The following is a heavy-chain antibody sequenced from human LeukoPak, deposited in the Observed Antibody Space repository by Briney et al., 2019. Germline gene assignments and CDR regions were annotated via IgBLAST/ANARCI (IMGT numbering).Heavy chain of an antibody. Sequence: ASVKVSCKASGYTFTSYDINWVRQATGQGLEWMGWMNLNSGNTGYAQKFQGRVTMTRDTSTSTVYMELSSLRSEDTAVYYCARDKGQQLVLDDYWGQGTLVTVSS. V-gene: IGHV1-8*01. CDR2: MNLNSGNT. D-gene: IGHD6-13*01. J-gene: IGHJ4*02. CDR3: ARDKGQQLVLDDY. CDR1: GYTFTSYD.